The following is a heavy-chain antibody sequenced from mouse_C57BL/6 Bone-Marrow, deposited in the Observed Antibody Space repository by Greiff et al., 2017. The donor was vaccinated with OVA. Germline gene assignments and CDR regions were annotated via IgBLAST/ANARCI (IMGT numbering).Heavy chain of an antibody. CDR2: IRNKANGYTT. D-gene: IGHD1-1*01. J-gene: IGHJ2*01. V-gene: IGHV7-3*01. CDR3: ASLSSFFDY. Sequence: EVKVVESGGGLVQPGGSLSLSCAASGFTFTDYYMSWVRQPPGKALEWLGFIRNKANGYTTEYSASVKGRFTISRDNSQSILYLQMNALRAEDSATYYCASLSSFFDYWGQGTTLTVSS. CDR1: GFTFTDYY.